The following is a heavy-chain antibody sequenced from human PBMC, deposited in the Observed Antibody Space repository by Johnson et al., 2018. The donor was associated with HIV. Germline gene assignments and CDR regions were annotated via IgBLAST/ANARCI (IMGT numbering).Heavy chain of an antibody. V-gene: IGHV3-48*04. D-gene: IGHD6-19*01. Sequence: VQLVESGGGIIRPGGSLRLSCAASGFNFDDYGMNWVRQAPGKGLEWVSYISSSGSTIYYADSGKGRFTISRDNAKNSLYLQMNRLRAEDTALYYCARFRQWLVFPAFDIWGQGTMVTVSS. CDR2: ISSSGSTI. J-gene: IGHJ3*02. CDR1: GFNFDDYG. CDR3: ARFRQWLVFPAFDI.